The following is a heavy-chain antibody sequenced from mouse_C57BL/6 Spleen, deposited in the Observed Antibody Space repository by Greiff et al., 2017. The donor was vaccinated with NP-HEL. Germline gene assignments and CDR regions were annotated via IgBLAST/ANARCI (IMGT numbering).Heavy chain of an antibody. J-gene: IGHJ2*01. CDR3: ARLLLRSGFYFDY. CDR1: GYSITSGYY. D-gene: IGHD1-1*01. Sequence: EVQLQESGPGLVKPSQSLSLTCSVTGYSITSGYYWNWIRQFPGNKLEWMGYISYDGSNNYNPSLKNRISITRDTSKNQFFLKLNSVTTEDTATYYCARLLLRSGFYFDYWGQGTTLTVSS. CDR2: ISYDGSN. V-gene: IGHV3-6*01.